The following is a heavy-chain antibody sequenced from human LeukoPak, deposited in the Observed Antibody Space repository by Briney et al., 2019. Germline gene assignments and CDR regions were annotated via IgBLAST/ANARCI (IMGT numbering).Heavy chain of an antibody. CDR2: IKQDGSEK. Sequence: GGSLRLSCAASGFTFSNYWMSWVRQAPGKGLEWVANIKQDGSEKYYVGSVKGRFTISRDNAKNTLYLQMNSLRAEDTAVYYCARDPRPFDILTGYHDAFDIWGQGTMVTVSS. V-gene: IGHV3-7*01. CDR3: ARDPRPFDILTGYHDAFDI. D-gene: IGHD3-9*01. CDR1: GFTFSNYW. J-gene: IGHJ3*02.